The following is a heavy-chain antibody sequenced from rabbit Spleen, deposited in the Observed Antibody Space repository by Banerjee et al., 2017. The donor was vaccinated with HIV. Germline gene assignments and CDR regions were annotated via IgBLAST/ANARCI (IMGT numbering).Heavy chain of an antibody. V-gene: IGHV1S40*01. CDR3: ATYVDYDGDFNL. J-gene: IGHJ4*01. D-gene: IGHD2-1*01. CDR2: LYPDNGVT. CDR1: GFSLSNNNV. Sequence: QSLEESGGGLVQPEGSLTLTCTASGFSLSNNNVMRWVRQAPGKGLEWIASLYPDNGVTYYANWAKGRFTISRTSSTTVTLEMTSLTAADTATYFCATYVDYDGDFNLWGQGTLVTVS.